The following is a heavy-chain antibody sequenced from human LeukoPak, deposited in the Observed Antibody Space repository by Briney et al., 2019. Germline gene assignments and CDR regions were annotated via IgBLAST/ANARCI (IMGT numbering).Heavy chain of an antibody. D-gene: IGHD6-13*01. J-gene: IGHJ4*02. Sequence: ASVKVSCKASGYTFTGYYMHWVRQAPGQGLEWMGRINPNSGGTNYAQKFQGRVTMTRDTSISTAYMELSRLGSDDTAVYYCARGIISSSWEEFDYWGQGTLVTVSS. CDR1: GYTFTGYY. CDR2: INPNSGGT. CDR3: ARGIISSSWEEFDY. V-gene: IGHV1-2*06.